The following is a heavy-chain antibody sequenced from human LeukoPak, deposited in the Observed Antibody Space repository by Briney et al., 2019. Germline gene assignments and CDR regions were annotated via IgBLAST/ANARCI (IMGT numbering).Heavy chain of an antibody. CDR3: ARRAGAYSHPYDY. CDR1: GFTLSNYA. CDR2: ISSSGGST. J-gene: IGHJ4*02. Sequence: GGSLRLSCAVSGFTLSNYAMSWVRQAPGKGLEWVSGISSSGGSTYYPDSAKGRFTISRDNSKNTLFLLMNSLRAEDTAVYYCARRAGAYSHPYDYWGQGTLVTVSS. D-gene: IGHD4/OR15-4a*01. V-gene: IGHV3-23*01.